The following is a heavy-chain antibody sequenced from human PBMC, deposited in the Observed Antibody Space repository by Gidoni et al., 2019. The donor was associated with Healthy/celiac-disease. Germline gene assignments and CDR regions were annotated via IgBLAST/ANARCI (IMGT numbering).Heavy chain of an antibody. J-gene: IGHJ6*02. CDR3: ARAWPKERPNQVMDV. D-gene: IGHD2-8*01. Sequence: SGFTFSSYAMHWVRQAPGKGLEYVSAISSNGGSTYYANSVKGRFTISRDNSKNTLYLQMGSLRAEDMAVYYCARAWPKERPNQVMDVWGQGTTVTVSS. CDR1: GFTFSSYA. V-gene: IGHV3-64*01. CDR2: ISSNGGST.